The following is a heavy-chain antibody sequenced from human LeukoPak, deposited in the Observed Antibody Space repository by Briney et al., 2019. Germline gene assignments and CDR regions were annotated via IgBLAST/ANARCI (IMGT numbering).Heavy chain of an antibody. CDR2: IYTSGST. Sequence: SETLSLTCTVSGGSISSSSYYWSWIRQPAGTGLEWIGRIYTSGSTNYNPSLKSRVTMSVDTSKNQFSLKLSSVTAADTAVYYCARVAVVVAAGSFDYWGQGTLVTVSS. V-gene: IGHV4-61*02. CDR1: GGSISSSSYY. D-gene: IGHD2-15*01. J-gene: IGHJ4*02. CDR3: ARVAVVVAAGSFDY.